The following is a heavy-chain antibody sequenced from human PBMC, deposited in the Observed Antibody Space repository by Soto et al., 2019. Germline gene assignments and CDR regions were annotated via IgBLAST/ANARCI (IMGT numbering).Heavy chain of an antibody. V-gene: IGHV3-30*18. CDR2: ISYDGSNK. CDR1: GFTFSSYG. J-gene: IGHJ4*02. CDR3: AKGRVTMVRGAPFDY. D-gene: IGHD3-10*01. Sequence: GESLRLSCAASGFTFSSYGMHWVRQAPGKGLEWVAVISYDGSNKYYADSVKGRFTISRDNSKNTLYLQMNSLRAEDTAVYYCAKGRVTMVRGAPFDYWGQGTLVTVSS.